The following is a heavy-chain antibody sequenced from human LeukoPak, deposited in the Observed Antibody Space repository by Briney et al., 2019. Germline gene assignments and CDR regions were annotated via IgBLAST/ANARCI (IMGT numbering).Heavy chain of an antibody. J-gene: IGHJ6*03. D-gene: IGHD3-16*01. CDR2: MNPSSGNT. Sequence: VASVKVSCKASGGTFSSYAISWVRQAPGQGLEWMGWMNPSSGNTGYAQKFQGRVTIIRNTSISTAYMELSSLRSEDTAVYYCARAAGGTRNYYMDVWAKGTTVTVSS. CDR3: ARAAGGTRNYYMDV. CDR1: GGTFSSYA. V-gene: IGHV1-8*03.